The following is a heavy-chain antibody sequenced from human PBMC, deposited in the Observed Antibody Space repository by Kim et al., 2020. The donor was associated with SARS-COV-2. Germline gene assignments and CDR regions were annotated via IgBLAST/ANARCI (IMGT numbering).Heavy chain of an antibody. CDR3: ARGYGLRRRPFDY. Sequence: SETLSLTCAVYGGSFSGYYWSWIRQPPGKGLEWIGEINHSGSTNYNPSLKSRVTISVDTSKNQFSLKLSSVTAADTAVYYCARGYGLRRRPFDYWGQGTLVTVSS. CDR1: GGSFSGYY. D-gene: IGHD4-17*01. V-gene: IGHV4-34*01. J-gene: IGHJ4*02. CDR2: INHSGST.